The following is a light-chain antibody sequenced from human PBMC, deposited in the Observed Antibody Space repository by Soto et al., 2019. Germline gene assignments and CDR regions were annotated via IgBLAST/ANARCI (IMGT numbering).Light chain of an antibody. CDR1: SSDIGGYNY. Sequence: QSALTQPASVSGSPGQSITISCTGTSSDIGGYNYVSWYQVHPDKAPKLMIYEVTNRPSGVSFRFSGSKSGNTASLTISGLQAEDEADYFCSSYSTSTTPVIFGGGTQLTVL. V-gene: IGLV2-14*01. J-gene: IGLJ2*01. CDR2: EVT. CDR3: SSYSTSTTPVI.